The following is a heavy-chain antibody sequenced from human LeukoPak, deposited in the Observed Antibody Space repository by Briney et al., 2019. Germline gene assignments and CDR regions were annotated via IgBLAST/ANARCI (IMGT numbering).Heavy chain of an antibody. CDR2: IYHSGST. V-gene: IGHV4-4*02. J-gene: IGHJ4*02. Sequence: SGTLSLTCAVSGGSISSSNWWSWVRQPPGKGLEWIGEIYHSGSTNYNPSLKSRVTISVDKSKNQFSLKLSSVTAADTAVYYCAGTAGHMFNYFDYWGQGTLVTVSS. CDR1: GGSISSSNW. D-gene: IGHD6-13*01. CDR3: AGTAGHMFNYFDY.